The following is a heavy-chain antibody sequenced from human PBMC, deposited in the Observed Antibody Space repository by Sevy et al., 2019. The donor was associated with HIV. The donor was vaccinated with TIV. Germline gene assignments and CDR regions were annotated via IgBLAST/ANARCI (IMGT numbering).Heavy chain of an antibody. CDR3: ARGTRGTFDS. J-gene: IGHJ4*02. CDR2: FNSDGGSL. V-gene: IGHV3-74*01. D-gene: IGHD1-1*01. CDR1: GFTFSSSW. Sequence: GGSLRLSCAASGFTFSSSWMHWVRQVPGKGLVWVSRFNSDGGSLSYADSVKGRFTISRDNAKKTLYLQMNSLRAEDTAMYFCARGTRGTFDSWGQGALVTVSS.